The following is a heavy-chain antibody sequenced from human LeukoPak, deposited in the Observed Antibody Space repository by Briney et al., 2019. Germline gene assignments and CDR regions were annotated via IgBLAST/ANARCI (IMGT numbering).Heavy chain of an antibody. J-gene: IGHJ6*02. Sequence: GGSLRLSCAASGFTFTTYWTHWVRQAPGKGLVWVSHINSDGSITSYADSVKGRFTISRDNAKNTLYLQMNSLRAEDTAVYYCARDAVDTANAVWGQGTTVTVSS. D-gene: IGHD5-18*01. V-gene: IGHV3-74*01. CDR3: ARDAVDTANAV. CDR2: INSDGSIT. CDR1: GFTFTTYW.